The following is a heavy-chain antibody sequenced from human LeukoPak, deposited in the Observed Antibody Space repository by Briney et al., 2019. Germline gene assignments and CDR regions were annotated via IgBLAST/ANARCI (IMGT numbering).Heavy chain of an antibody. CDR2: ISYDGSNK. J-gene: IGHJ4*02. Sequence: RAPGKGLKWVAVISYDGSNKYYADSVKGRFTISRDNSKNTLYLQMNSLRAEDTAVYYCAKYRGGDYAFDYWGQGTLVTVSS. CDR3: AKYRGGDYAFDY. V-gene: IGHV3-30*18. D-gene: IGHD4-17*01.